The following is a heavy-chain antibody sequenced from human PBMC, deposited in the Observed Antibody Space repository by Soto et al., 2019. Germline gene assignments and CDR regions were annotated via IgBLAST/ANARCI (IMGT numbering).Heavy chain of an antibody. CDR3: ARHSLALRKNNWFDP. Sequence: SETLSLTCTVSGDSIISGDFYWGWVRQPPGKGLEWIGSIFYLGSSYYNPSLKSRVTMSVDTSKNQFSLRLRSVTAADTALYFCARHSLALRKNNWFDPWGQGIMVTVSS. CDR2: IFYLGSS. V-gene: IGHV4-39*01. CDR1: GDSIISGDFY. J-gene: IGHJ5*02. D-gene: IGHD3-3*02.